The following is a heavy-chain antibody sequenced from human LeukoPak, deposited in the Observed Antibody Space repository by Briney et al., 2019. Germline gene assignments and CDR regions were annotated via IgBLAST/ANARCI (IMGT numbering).Heavy chain of an antibody. CDR1: GFTFSNYW. J-gene: IGHJ3*01. V-gene: IGHV3-7*01. CDR2: IKQDGSEK. D-gene: IGHD5-18*01. Sequence: GGSLRLSCAASGFTFSNYWMSWVRQAPGKGLEWVANIKQDGSEKYYVDSVKGRFTISRDNAKNSLYLQMNSLRAEDTAVYYCARDPGIQLWPGAFGVWGQGTMVTVSS. CDR3: ARDPGIQLWPGAFGV.